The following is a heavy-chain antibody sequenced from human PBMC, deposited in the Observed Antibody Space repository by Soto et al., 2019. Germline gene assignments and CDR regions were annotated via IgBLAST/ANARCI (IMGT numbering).Heavy chain of an antibody. D-gene: IGHD6-19*01. J-gene: IGHJ4*02. Sequence: GGSLRLSCAASGFSFVNYAMNWVRQAPGKGLEWVSGLSGSGTSTYYADSVKGRFTISRDNSRDTLFLQMNSLTADDTAVYYCAKATTNGGWFNPFDSWGQGALVTASS. CDR2: LSGSGTST. V-gene: IGHV3-23*01. CDR1: GFSFVNYA. CDR3: AKATTNGGWFNPFDS.